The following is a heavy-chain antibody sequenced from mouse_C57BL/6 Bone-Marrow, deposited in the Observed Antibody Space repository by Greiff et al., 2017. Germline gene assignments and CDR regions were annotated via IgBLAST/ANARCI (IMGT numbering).Heavy chain of an antibody. D-gene: IGHD1-1*01. V-gene: IGHV14-4*01. CDR1: GFNIKDDY. CDR2: IDPENGDT. CDR3: TTRYYGSMWFAY. Sequence: VQLQQSGAELVRPGASVKLSCTASGFNIKDDYMHWVKQRPEQGLEWIGWIDPENGDTEYASKFQGKATITADTSSNKAYLQLSSLTSEDTAVYYYTTRYYGSMWFAYWGQGTLVTVSA. J-gene: IGHJ3*01.